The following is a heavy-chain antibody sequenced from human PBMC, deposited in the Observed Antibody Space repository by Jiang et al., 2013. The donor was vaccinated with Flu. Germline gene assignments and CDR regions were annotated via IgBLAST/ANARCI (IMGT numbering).Heavy chain of an antibody. D-gene: IGHD2-21*02. CDR2: NAGNGNT. Sequence: NAGNGNTNNSQKFQGRVTITRDTSASTAYMELSSLRSEDTAVYYCARTLIKVVTANYYGMDVWGQGTTVTVSS. V-gene: IGHV1-3*01. CDR3: ARTLIKVVTANYYGMDV. J-gene: IGHJ6*02.